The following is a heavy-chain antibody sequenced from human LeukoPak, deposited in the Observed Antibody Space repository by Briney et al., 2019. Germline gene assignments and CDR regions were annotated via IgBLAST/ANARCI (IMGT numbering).Heavy chain of an antibody. V-gene: IGHV3-33*01. D-gene: IGHD3-10*01. CDR1: GFTFSSYG. J-gene: IGHJ4*02. Sequence: GGSLRLSCAASGFTFSSYGMHWVRQAPGKGLEWVAVIWSDGSTKYYADSVKGRFTISRDNSKNTLFLQMNSLRAEDTAVYYCATSGGEIGESFNVYYFDYWGQGTLVTVSS. CDR2: IWSDGSTK. CDR3: ATSGGEIGESFNVYYFDY.